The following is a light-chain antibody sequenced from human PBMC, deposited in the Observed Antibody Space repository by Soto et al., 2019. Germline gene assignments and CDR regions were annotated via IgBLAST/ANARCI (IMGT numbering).Light chain of an antibody. CDR1: QSIGNW. V-gene: IGKV1-5*01. J-gene: IGKJ1*01. Sequence: DIQMTQSPSTLSASVGDRVSITCRASQSIGNWLAWYQQNPGKAPKLLIYDASSLESGVSSRFSGSGSGTEFTLTISSLQPDDFATYYCQQYNSYRAFGQGTKVDIK. CDR3: QQYNSYRA. CDR2: DAS.